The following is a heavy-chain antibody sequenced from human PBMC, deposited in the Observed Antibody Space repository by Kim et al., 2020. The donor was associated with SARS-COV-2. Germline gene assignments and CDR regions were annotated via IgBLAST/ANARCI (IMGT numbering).Heavy chain of an antibody. V-gene: IGHV6-1*01. J-gene: IGHJ6*02. CDR1: GDSVSSNSAA. CDR2: TYYRSKWYN. CDR3: ARQGHVVVVTTTRYYCGMDV. Sequence: SQTLSLTCAISGDSVSSNSAAWNWIRQSPSRGLEWLGRTYYRSKWYNDYAVSVKSRITINPDTSKNQFSLQLNSVTPEDTAVYYCARQGHVVVVTTTRYYCGMDVWGQGTTVTVSS. D-gene: IGHD2-15*01.